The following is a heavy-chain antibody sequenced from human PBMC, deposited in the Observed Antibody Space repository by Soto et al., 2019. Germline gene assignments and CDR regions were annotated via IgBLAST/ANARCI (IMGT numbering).Heavy chain of an antibody. J-gene: IGHJ6*02. CDR3: ARQSSDYDFWSGYYYYYYGMDV. CDR1: GYSFTSYW. V-gene: IGHV5-51*01. D-gene: IGHD3-3*01. CDR2: IYPGDSDT. Sequence: GESLKISCKGSGYSFTSYWIGWVRQMPGKGLEWMGIIYPGDSDTRYSPSFQGQVTISADKSISTAYLQWSSLKASDTAMYYCARQSSDYDFWSGYYYYYYGMDVWGQGTTVTVSS.